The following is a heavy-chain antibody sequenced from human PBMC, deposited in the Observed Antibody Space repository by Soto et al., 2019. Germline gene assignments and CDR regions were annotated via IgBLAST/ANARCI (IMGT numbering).Heavy chain of an antibody. D-gene: IGHD2-2*01. J-gene: IGHJ6*02. Sequence: GGSLRLSCAASGFTFSGSAMHWVRQASGKGLEWVGRIRSKANSYATAYAASVKGRFTISRDDSKNTAYLQMNSLKTEDTAVYYCTRHSTPDRYCSSTSCYYYYYGMDVWGQGTTVTVSS. CDR3: TRHSTPDRYCSSTSCYYYYYGMDV. CDR1: GFTFSGSA. CDR2: IRSKANSYAT. V-gene: IGHV3-73*01.